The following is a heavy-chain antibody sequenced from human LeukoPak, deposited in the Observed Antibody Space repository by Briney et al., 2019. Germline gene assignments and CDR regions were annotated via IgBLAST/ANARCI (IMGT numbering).Heavy chain of an antibody. J-gene: IGHJ4*02. CDR3: ARSRRNYYFDY. D-gene: IGHD1-14*01. CDR1: GFIFSNYA. V-gene: IGHV3-7*03. CDR2: IKQDGSEK. Sequence: SGGSLRLSCAASGFIFSNYAMHWVRQAPGKGLEWVANIKQDGSEKYYVDSVKGRFTISRDNAKNSLYLQMNSLRAEDTAVYYCARSRRNYYFDYWGQGTLVTVSS.